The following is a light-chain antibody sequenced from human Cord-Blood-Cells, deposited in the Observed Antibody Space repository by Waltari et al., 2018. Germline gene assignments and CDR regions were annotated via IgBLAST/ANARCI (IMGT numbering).Light chain of an antibody. J-gene: IGLJ3*02. CDR3: CSYAGSSTWV. CDR2: EGS. Sequence: QSALTQPASVSGSPGQSITISCTGTRRDVGSFNLVSCYQQHPGKAPKLMIYEGSKRPSGVSNRFSGSKSGNTASLTISGLQAEDEADYYCCSYAGSSTWVFGGGTKLTVL. CDR1: RRDVGSFNL. V-gene: IGLV2-23*01.